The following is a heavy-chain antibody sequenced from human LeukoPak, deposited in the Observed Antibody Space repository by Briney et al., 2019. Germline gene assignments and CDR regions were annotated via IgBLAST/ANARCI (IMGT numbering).Heavy chain of an antibody. Sequence: SETLSLTCTVPGGSISSYYWSSIRQPAGKGLEWIGRIYTSGSTNYNPSLKSRVTMSVDTSKNQFSLKLSSVTAADTAVYYCAREVRWLVPHWYFDPWGRGTLVTVSS. CDR2: IYTSGST. J-gene: IGHJ2*01. CDR1: GGSISSYY. D-gene: IGHD6-19*01. V-gene: IGHV4-4*07. CDR3: AREVRWLVPHWYFDP.